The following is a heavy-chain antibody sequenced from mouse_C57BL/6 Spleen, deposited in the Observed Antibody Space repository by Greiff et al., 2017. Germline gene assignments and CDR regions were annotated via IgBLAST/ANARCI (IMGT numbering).Heavy chain of an antibody. V-gene: IGHV5-17*01. Sequence: EVKLMESGGGLVKPGGSLKLSCAASGFTFSDYGMHWVRQAPEKGLEWVAYISSGSSTIYYADTVKGRFTISRDNAKNTLFLQRTSLRSEDTAMYYCANYGSSYYYAMDYWGQGTSVTVSS. D-gene: IGHD1-1*01. J-gene: IGHJ4*01. CDR2: ISSGSSTI. CDR3: ANYGSSYYYAMDY. CDR1: GFTFSDYG.